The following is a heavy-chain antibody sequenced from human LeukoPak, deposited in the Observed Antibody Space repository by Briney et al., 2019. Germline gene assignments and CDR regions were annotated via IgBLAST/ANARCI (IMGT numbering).Heavy chain of an antibody. CDR1: GVPISSYY. CDR2: IYTSGST. D-gene: IGHD1-26*01. J-gene: IGHJ5*02. Sequence: SETLSLTCTVSGVPISSYYWSWIRQPAGKGLEWIGRIYTSGSTNYNPSLKSRVTISVDKSKNQFSLKLSSVTAADTAGYYCARVHSGSYYNWFDPWGQGTLVTVSS. CDR3: ARVHSGSYYNWFDP. V-gene: IGHV4-4*07.